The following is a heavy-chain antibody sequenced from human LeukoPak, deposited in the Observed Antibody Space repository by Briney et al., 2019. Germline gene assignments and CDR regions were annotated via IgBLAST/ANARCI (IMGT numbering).Heavy chain of an antibody. V-gene: IGHV3-74*01. CDR3: VRARSYDYVWGSYHSYFDY. D-gene: IGHD3-16*02. Sequence: GVSLTLSCSASGFTFSSYWMHWVPQAPGKGRVWLSRINSDGSSTSYADSVKGRFTISRDNAKDTLYLQMNSVRAEDTAVYYCVRARSYDYVWGSYHSYFDYWGQGTLVTVSS. CDR1: GFTFSSYW. J-gene: IGHJ4*02. CDR2: INSDGSST.